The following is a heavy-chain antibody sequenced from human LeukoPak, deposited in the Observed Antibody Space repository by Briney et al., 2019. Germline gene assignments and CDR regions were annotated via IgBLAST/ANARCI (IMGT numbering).Heavy chain of an antibody. J-gene: IGHJ6*02. CDR1: GFTFSSYA. CDR3: VKDRGYCTSTSCYWEGMDV. D-gene: IGHD2-2*01. V-gene: IGHV3-64D*09. CDR2: TPPHGGST. Sequence: GGSLRLSCSASGFTFSSYAMHWVRQAPGKGLDPPPPTPPHGGSTYYADSVKGRFTISRDNSKITLYLHMSSLRAEDTAVYSCVKDRGYCTSTSCYWEGMDVWGQGTTVTVSS.